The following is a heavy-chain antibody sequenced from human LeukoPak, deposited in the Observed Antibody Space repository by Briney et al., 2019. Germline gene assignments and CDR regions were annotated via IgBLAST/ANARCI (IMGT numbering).Heavy chain of an antibody. CDR2: IRGDGSMT. Sequence: GGSLRLSCAASEFTFSAYWMHWVRQAPGKGLVWVSRIRGDGSMTNYADSVKGRFTISRDNAKNTLYLQMNSLRLEGTAVYYCARENLAAAADYWGQGTAVTVSS. D-gene: IGHD6-25*01. CDR1: EFTFSAYW. V-gene: IGHV3-74*01. CDR3: ARENLAAAADY. J-gene: IGHJ4*02.